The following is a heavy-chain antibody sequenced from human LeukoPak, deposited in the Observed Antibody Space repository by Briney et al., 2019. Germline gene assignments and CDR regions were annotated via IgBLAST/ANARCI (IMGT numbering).Heavy chain of an antibody. D-gene: IGHD3-10*01. CDR2: IWYDGSNK. V-gene: IGHV3-33*01. J-gene: IGHJ4*02. CDR1: GFTFSSYG. Sequence: PGGSLRLSCAASGFTFSSYGMNWVRQAPGKGLEWVAVIWYDGSNKYYVDSVKGRFTISRDNSKNTLYLQMNSLRAEDTAVYYCARGAYLAYYFDYWGQGSLVSVSS. CDR3: ARGAYLAYYFDY.